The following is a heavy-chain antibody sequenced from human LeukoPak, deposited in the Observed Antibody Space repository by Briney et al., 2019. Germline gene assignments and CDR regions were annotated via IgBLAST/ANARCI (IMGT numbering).Heavy chain of an antibody. V-gene: IGHV4-59*01. J-gene: IGHJ4*02. CDR3: ARGITMVRGVHYYFDY. CDR1: GGSISHYY. Sequence: SSETLSLTCAVYGGSISHYYWSWIRQSPGKGLEWIGYIYYSGSTNYNPSLKSRVTISVDTSKNQFSLKLSSVTAADTAVYYCARGITMVRGVHYYFDYWGQGTLVTVSS. CDR2: IYYSGST. D-gene: IGHD3-10*01.